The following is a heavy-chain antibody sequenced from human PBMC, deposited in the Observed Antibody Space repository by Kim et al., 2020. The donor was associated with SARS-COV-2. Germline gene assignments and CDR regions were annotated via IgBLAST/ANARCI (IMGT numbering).Heavy chain of an antibody. J-gene: IGHJ4*01. CDR2: ISYDGSNK. V-gene: IGHV3-30-3*01. Sequence: GGSLRLSCAASGFTFSSYAMHWVRQAPGKGLEWVAVISYDGSNKYYADSVKGRFTISRDNSKNTLYLQMNSLRAEDTAVYYCARAFQKYSSSSLSGFDY. CDR3: ARAFQKYSSSSLSGFDY. CDR1: GFTFSSYA. D-gene: IGHD6-13*01.